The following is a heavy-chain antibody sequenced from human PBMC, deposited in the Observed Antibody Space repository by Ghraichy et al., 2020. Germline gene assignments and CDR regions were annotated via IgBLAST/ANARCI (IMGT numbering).Heavy chain of an antibody. CDR3: ARGNLKVDTAMVFYYYYMDV. CDR1: GGSISSYY. CDR2: IYYSGST. J-gene: IGHJ6*03. Sequence: SETLSLTCTVSGGSISSYYWSWIRQPPGKGLEWIGYIYYSGSTNYNPSLKSRVTISVDTYQNQFSLNLSSVTAADTAVYYCARGNLKVDTAMVFYYYYMDVWGKGTTVTVSS. V-gene: IGHV4-59*01. D-gene: IGHD5-18*01.